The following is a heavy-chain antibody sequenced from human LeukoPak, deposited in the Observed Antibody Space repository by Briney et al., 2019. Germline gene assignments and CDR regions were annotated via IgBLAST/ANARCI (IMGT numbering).Heavy chain of an antibody. D-gene: IGHD3-10*01. V-gene: IGHV1-2*02. CDR2: INPNSGGT. J-gene: IGHJ4*02. Sequence: ASVKVSCKASGYTFTGYYMHWVRQAPGQGLEWMGWINPNSGGTNYAQKFQGRVTMTRDTSISTAYMELSRLRSDDTAVYYCARYSVVRGVIPYDYCGQGTLVTVSS. CDR3: ARYSVVRGVIPYDY. CDR1: GYTFTGYY.